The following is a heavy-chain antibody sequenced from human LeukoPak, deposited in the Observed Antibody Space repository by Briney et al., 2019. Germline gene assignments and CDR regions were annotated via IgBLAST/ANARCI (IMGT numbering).Heavy chain of an antibody. J-gene: IGHJ4*02. D-gene: IGHD3-10*01. CDR2: INPNSGGT. V-gene: IGHV1-2*02. Sequence: ASVKVSCKASGYMFNGYYLYWVRRAPGQGLEWMGWINPNSGGTNYARKFQGRVSMTRDTSISTAYMEMNILRYDDTAVYYCARDFMVRGVTTPDYWGQGTLVTVSS. CDR1: GYMFNGYY. CDR3: ARDFMVRGVTTPDY.